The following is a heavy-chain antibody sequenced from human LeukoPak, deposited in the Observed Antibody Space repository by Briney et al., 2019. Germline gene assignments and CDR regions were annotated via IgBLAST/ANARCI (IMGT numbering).Heavy chain of an antibody. J-gene: IGHJ4*02. Sequence: SVKVSCKASRGTFSSYAISGVRQAPGQGLELMGRIIPILVIANYAQKFQGRVTITADKSTSTAYMELSSLRSEDTAVYYCARDPLHNYYDSSGYYPENYYFDYWGQGTLVTVSS. CDR3: ARDPLHNYYDSSGYYPENYYFDY. CDR1: RGTFSSYA. D-gene: IGHD3-22*01. V-gene: IGHV1-69*04. CDR2: IIPILVIA.